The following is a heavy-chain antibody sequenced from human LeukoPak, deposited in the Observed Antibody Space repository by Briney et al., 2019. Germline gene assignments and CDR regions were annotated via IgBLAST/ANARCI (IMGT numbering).Heavy chain of an antibody. CDR1: GYTFTAYY. V-gene: IGHV1-2*02. CDR3: ARDYYDSSGFGASDI. CDR2: INPNNGGT. Sequence: ASVKVSCKASGYTFTAYYMHWVRQAPGQGLEWMGWINPNNGGTNYAQKFQGRVTMTRDTSISTAYMELSRLRSDDTAVYYCARDYYDSSGFGASDIWGQGTMVTVSS. D-gene: IGHD3-22*01. J-gene: IGHJ3*02.